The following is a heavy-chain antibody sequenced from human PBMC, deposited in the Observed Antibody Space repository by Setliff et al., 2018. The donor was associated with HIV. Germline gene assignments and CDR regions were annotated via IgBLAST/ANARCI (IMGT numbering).Heavy chain of an antibody. CDR2: IYYSVST. CDR3: AGGGTLTVRRFWFFDL. Sequence: SETLSLTCTVSGASISDSKYYWGWIRQPPGKGLEWIGYIYYSVSTKYNPSLKSRVSMSIDTSKNQFSLKMSSVTGADTAVYYCAGGGTLTVRRFWFFDLWGRGTLVTVSS. V-gene: IGHV4-61*05. CDR1: GASISDSKYY. J-gene: IGHJ2*01. D-gene: IGHD1-1*01.